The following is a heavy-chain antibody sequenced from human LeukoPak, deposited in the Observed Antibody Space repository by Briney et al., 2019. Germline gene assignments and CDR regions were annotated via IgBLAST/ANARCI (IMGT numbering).Heavy chain of an antibody. CDR1: GFCFSDYY. CDR3: ARVMVNYASDY. V-gene: IGHV3-11*04. Sequence: NPGGSLRLSCAASGFCFSDYYMSWICQAPGKGLGWVSDISSSGDTMSYADSVKGRFPISRDNAKNSLYMQRSMLRAQDAAIYYCARVMVNYASDYWGQGALVTVSS. CDR2: ISSSGDTM. D-gene: IGHD2-2*01. J-gene: IGHJ4*02.